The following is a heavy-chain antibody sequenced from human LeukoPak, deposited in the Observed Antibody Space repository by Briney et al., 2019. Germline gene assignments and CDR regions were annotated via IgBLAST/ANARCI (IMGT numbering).Heavy chain of an antibody. CDR1: GGSISSSSYY. D-gene: IGHD3-10*01. CDR2: IYYSGST. J-gene: IGHJ4*02. CDR3: ASYRGSDIDY. V-gene: IGHV4-39*01. Sequence: SETLSLTCTVSGGSISSSSYYWGWIRQPPGKGLEWIGSIYYSGSTYYNPSLKSRVTISVDTSKNQFSLRLSSVTAADTAVHYCASYRGSDIDYWGQGTLVTVSS.